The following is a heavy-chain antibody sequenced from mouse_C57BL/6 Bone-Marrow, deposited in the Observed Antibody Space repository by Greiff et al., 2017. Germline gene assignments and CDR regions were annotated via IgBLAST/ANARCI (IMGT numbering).Heavy chain of an antibody. V-gene: IGHV1-64*01. Sequence: VQLQQPGAELVKPGASVKLSCKASGYTFTSYWMHWVKQRPGQGLEWIGMIHPNSGSTNYNEKFKSKATLTVDKSSSTAYMQLSSLTSEDSAVYCCARGDYGSSLYFDYWGQGTTLTVSA. CDR3: ARGDYGSSLYFDY. CDR1: GYTFTSYW. J-gene: IGHJ2*01. CDR2: IHPNSGST. D-gene: IGHD1-1*01.